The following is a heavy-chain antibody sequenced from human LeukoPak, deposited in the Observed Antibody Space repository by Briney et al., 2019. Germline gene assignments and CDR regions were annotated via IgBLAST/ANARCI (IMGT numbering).Heavy chain of an antibody. CDR1: AFTLSTYA. V-gene: IGHV3-23*01. CDR3: ARDERLLSFLK. CDR2: ITGSGGST. J-gene: IGHJ4*02. Sequence: GGSLRLSCAASAFTLSTYAMSWVRQAPGKGLEWVSGITGSGGSTYYADSVKGRFTISRDNSKNTLYLQMNSLRAEDTAIYYCARDERLLSFLKWGQGTLVTVSS. D-gene: IGHD3-3*01.